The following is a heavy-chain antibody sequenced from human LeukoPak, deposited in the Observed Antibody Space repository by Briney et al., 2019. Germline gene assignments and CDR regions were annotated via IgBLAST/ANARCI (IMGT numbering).Heavy chain of an antibody. CDR1: GFTFSSYE. J-gene: IGHJ5*02. CDR2: ISSSGSTI. V-gene: IGHV3-48*03. CDR3: ARGKAVAGTFSWFDP. D-gene: IGHD6-19*01. Sequence: GGSLRLSCAATGFTFSSYEMNWVRQAPGKGLEWVSYISSSGSTIYYANSVKGRFTISRDNAKNSLYLQMNSLRAEDTAVYYCARGKAVAGTFSWFDPWGQGTLVTVSS.